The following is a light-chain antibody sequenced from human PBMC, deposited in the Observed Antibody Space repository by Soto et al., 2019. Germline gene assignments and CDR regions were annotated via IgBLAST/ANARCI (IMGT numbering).Light chain of an antibody. CDR2: EVS. CDR3: SSYAGSNKV. J-gene: IGLJ2*01. V-gene: IGLV2-8*01. Sequence: QSALTQPPSASGSPGQSVTISCTGTSSDVGGYNYVSWYQQHPGKAPKLMIYEVSKRPSGVPDRFSGSKSGNTASLTVSGXXXXXXXXYYCSSYAGSNKVFGGGTKVTVL. CDR1: SSDVGGYNY.